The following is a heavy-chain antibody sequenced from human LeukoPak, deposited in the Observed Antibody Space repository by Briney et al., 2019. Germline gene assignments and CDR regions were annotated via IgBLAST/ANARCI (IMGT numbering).Heavy chain of an antibody. Sequence: SETLSLTCAVYGGSFSGYYWSWIRQPPGKGLEWIGEINHSGSTNYNPSLTSRGTISVDTSKTQFSLKLSSVTGADTAVYYCARANARYDILTGYYMEYFEYWGQGTLVTVSS. CDR1: GGSFSGYY. CDR2: INHSGST. V-gene: IGHV4-34*01. J-gene: IGHJ4*02. CDR3: ARANARYDILTGYYMEYFEY. D-gene: IGHD3-9*01.